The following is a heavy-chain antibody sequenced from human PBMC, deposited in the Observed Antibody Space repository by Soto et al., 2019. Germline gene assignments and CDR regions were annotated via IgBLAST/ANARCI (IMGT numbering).Heavy chain of an antibody. CDR2: ILPIFGSS. Sequence: QVQLVQSGAEVKKPGSSVKVSCKASGGTFSNYIINWVRQAPGQGLEWMGGILPIFGSSKYAQKYQGRITITADESTRTAYMELSSLRFEDTARYYCARLERIGDGRHVAYWGQGTLVSVSS. CDR1: GGTFSNYI. D-gene: IGHD3-16*01. V-gene: IGHV1-69*01. CDR3: ARLERIGDGRHVAY. J-gene: IGHJ4*02.